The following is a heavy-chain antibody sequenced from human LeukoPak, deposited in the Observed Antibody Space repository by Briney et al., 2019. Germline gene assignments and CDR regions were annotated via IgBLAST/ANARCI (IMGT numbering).Heavy chain of an antibody. CDR1: GYTFTNYG. J-gene: IGHJ4*02. D-gene: IGHD6-19*01. Sequence: ASVKVSCKASGYTFTNYGIRWVRQAPGQGLEWMGWISAYNGNTKYAQKLQGRDTMTTDTYTNTDYMELRRLRYDDTAVYYCARVGSNSSGWRRFDYWGQGTLVTVSS. CDR3: ARVGSNSSGWRRFDY. V-gene: IGHV1-18*01. CDR2: ISAYNGNT.